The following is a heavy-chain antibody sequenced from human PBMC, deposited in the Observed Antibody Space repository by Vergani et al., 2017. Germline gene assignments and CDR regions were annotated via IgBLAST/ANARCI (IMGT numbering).Heavy chain of an antibody. CDR1: GFTFSSYE. V-gene: IGHV3-48*03. CDR3: ARDVVGATDDAFDI. CDR2: ISSSGSTI. Sequence: EVQLVESGGGLVQPGGSLRLSCAASGFTFSSYEMNWVRQAPGKGLEWVSYISSSGSTIYYADSVKGRFTISRDNAKNSLYLQMNSLRAEDTAVYYCARDVVGATDDAFDIWGQGTMVTVSS. D-gene: IGHD1-26*01. J-gene: IGHJ3*02.